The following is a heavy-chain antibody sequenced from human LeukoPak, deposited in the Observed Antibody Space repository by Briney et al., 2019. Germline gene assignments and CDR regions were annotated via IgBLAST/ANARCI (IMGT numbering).Heavy chain of an antibody. Sequence: SETLFLTCTVSGGSINTHYWSWIRQSPGKGLEWIGHIFYSGTTKYNPSLKSRVTISVDRSNSQFSLKLTSVTAADTAVYYCARASPFGELFWGQGTLVIVSS. J-gene: IGHJ4*02. CDR3: ARASPFGELF. V-gene: IGHV4-59*11. CDR1: GGSINTHY. CDR2: IFYSGTT. D-gene: IGHD3-10*01.